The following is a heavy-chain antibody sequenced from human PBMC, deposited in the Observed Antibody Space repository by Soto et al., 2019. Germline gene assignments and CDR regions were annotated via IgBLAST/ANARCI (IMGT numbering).Heavy chain of an antibody. Sequence: GTLRLSCASSGFTLSSYWMHWVRQAPGKGLVWVSRTSRDGTTTQYAESVKGRFTISRDNAKNTLYLQMNNLRAEDTGVYFWGRVDRDVTTFDIRGQGTTVTVSS. CDR2: TSRDGTTT. J-gene: IGHJ3*02. CDR1: GFTLSSYW. CDR3: GRVDRDVTTFDI. V-gene: IGHV3-74*01. D-gene: IGHD3-10*01.